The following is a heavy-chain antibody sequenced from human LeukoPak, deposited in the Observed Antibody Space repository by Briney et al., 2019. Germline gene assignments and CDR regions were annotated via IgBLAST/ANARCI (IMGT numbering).Heavy chain of an antibody. CDR2: TYYRSQQWHS. CDR3: GRETDFGVVTN. J-gene: IGHJ4*02. V-gene: IGHV6-1*01. D-gene: IGHD3-3*01. CDR1: GDSVSSNGAS. Sequence: SQTLSLTCAISGDSVSSNGASWNWIRQSPSRGLEWLGRTYYRSQQWHSDYAPSVKGRITLNPDTSKNQFSLQLNSMTPEYTAVYYCGRETDFGVVTNWGQGTLVTVSS.